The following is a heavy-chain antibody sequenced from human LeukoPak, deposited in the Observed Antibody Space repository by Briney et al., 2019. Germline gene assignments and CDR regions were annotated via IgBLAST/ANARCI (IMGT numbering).Heavy chain of an antibody. V-gene: IGHV4-4*02. Sequence: PSETLSLTCAVSGGSISSSNWWSWVRQPPGKGLEWIGEIYHSGRTNYKPSLKSRVTISVDKSKDQFSLKLSSVTAADTAVYYCARDGTVATNWFDPWGQGTLVTVSS. CDR2: IYHSGRT. D-gene: IGHD5-12*01. CDR3: ARDGTVATNWFDP. CDR1: GGSISSSNW. J-gene: IGHJ5*02.